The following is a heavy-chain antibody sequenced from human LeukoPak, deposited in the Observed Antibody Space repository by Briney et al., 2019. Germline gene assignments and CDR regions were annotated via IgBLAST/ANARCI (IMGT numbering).Heavy chain of an antibody. Sequence: ETLSLTCAVYGGSFSGYYWSWIRQPPGKGREWIGEINHSGSTNYNPSLKSRVTISVDTSKNQFSLKLSSVTAADTAVYYCARKTHYYDSSGYYRGIDAFDIWGLGTMVTVSS. CDR3: ARKTHYYDSSGYYRGIDAFDI. J-gene: IGHJ3*02. V-gene: IGHV4-34*01. CDR2: INHSGST. D-gene: IGHD3-22*01. CDR1: GGSFSGYY.